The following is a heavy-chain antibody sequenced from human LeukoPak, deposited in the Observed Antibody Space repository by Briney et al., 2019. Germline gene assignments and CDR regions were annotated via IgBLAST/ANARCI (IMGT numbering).Heavy chain of an antibody. CDR3: ARGDNSGWYEGWFDP. Sequence: PSETLSLTCTVSGGSISSYYWSWIRQPPGKGLEWIGYIYYSGSTNYNPSLKSRVTISVDTSKNQFSLKLSSVTAADTAVYYCARGDNSGWYEGWFDPWGQGTLVTVSS. J-gene: IGHJ5*02. D-gene: IGHD6-19*01. CDR1: GGSISSYY. CDR2: IYYSGST. V-gene: IGHV4-59*01.